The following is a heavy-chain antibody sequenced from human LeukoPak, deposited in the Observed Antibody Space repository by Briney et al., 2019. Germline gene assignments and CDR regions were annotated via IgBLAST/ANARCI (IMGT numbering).Heavy chain of an antibody. Sequence: ASVKVSCKASGYTFTSYGISWVRQAPGQGLEWMGWISAYNGNTNYAQKLQGRVTMTTDTSTSTAYMELRSLRSDDTAVYYCARDPPMVGSGYSGHETDYWGQGTLVTVSS. J-gene: IGHJ4*02. V-gene: IGHV1-18*01. CDR1: GYTFTSYG. CDR3: ARDPPMVGSGYSGHETDY. CDR2: ISAYNGNT. D-gene: IGHD5-12*01.